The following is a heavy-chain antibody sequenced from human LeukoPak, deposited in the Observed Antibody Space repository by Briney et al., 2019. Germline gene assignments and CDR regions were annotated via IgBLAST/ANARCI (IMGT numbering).Heavy chain of an antibody. Sequence: TSETLSLTCTVSGGSISSYYWSWIRQPPGKGLEWIGYIYYSGNTNYNPSLKSRVTISVDTSKNQFSLKLSSVTAADTAVYYCAREAELVDTATVDYWGQGTLVTVSS. V-gene: IGHV4-59*01. CDR2: IYYSGNT. D-gene: IGHD5-18*01. CDR3: AREAELVDTATVDY. J-gene: IGHJ4*02. CDR1: GGSISSYY.